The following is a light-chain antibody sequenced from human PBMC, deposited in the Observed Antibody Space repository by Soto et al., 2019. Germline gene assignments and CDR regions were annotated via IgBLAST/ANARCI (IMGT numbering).Light chain of an antibody. CDR1: QSISSY. CDR3: QQSYSTPFT. J-gene: IGKJ5*01. V-gene: IGKV1-39*01. CDR2: AAS. Sequence: DIQMTQSPSSLSASVGDRFTITWRASQSISSYLNWYQQKPGKAPKLLIYAASSLQSGVPSRFSGSGSGTDFTLTISSLQPEDFATYYCQQSYSTPFTFGQGTRLEI.